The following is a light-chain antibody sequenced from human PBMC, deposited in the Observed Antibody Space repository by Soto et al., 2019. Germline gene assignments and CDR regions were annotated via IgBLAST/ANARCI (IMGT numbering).Light chain of an antibody. J-gene: IGLJ1*01. CDR3: CSYAGSYIYV. Sequence: QSALTQPRSVSGSPGQSVTISCTGTSSDVGGYNYVSWYQQHPDKAPKVMIYDVTKRPSGVPDRFSGSKSGNTASLTISGLQAEDEADYYCCSYAGSYIYVFGTGTKATV. V-gene: IGLV2-11*01. CDR2: DVT. CDR1: SSDVGGYNY.